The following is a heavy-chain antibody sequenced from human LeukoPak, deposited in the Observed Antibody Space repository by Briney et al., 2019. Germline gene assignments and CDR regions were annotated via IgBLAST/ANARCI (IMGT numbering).Heavy chain of an antibody. Sequence: KPSETLSLTCTVSGGSISSSSYYWGWIRQPPGKGLEWIGSIYYSGSTYYNPSLKSRVTISVDTSKNQFSLKLSSVTAADTAVYYCARHYPHDPYYDYVWGSYRYIPYFDYWGQGTLVTVSS. V-gene: IGHV4-39*01. J-gene: IGHJ4*02. CDR3: ARHYPHDPYYDYVWGSYRYIPYFDY. CDR2: IYYSGST. D-gene: IGHD3-16*02. CDR1: GGSISSSSYY.